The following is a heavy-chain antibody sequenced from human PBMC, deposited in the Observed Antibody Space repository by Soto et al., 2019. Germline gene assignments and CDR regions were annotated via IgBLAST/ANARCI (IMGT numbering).Heavy chain of an antibody. CDR3: AILGTYYFDNSDNYFDY. J-gene: IGHJ4*02. D-gene: IGHD3-22*01. V-gene: IGHV1-3*01. CDR1: GYTFTSYG. Sequence: ASVKVSCKASGYTFTSYGISWVRQAPGQRLEWMGWINAGNGNTKFSQKFQGRVTITRDTSASTAYMELRGLRSEDTAVYYCAILGTYYFDNSDNYFDYWGQGTLVTVSS. CDR2: INAGNGNT.